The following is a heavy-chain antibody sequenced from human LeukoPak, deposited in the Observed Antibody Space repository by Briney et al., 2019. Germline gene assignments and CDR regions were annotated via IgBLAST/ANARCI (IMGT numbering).Heavy chain of an antibody. CDR2: INRSGA. CDR3: ARFKIWRGGDF. D-gene: IGHD3-10*01. Sequence: SETLSLTCAVYGGSLSGYYWSWIRQPPGKGLEWIGEINRSGANYNPSLESRVTMSMDTSQNQFSLKLSSVTAADTAVYYCARFKIWRGGDFWGQGTLVTVSS. J-gene: IGHJ4*02. V-gene: IGHV4-34*01. CDR1: GGSLSGYY.